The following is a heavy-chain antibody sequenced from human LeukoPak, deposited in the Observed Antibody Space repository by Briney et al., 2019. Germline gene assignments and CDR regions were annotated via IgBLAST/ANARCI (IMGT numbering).Heavy chain of an antibody. CDR3: ARGGSGCFDW. D-gene: IGHD6-19*01. V-gene: IGHV3-74*01. J-gene: IGHJ4*02. CDR1: GLTFSYYW. Sequence: PGGSLRHSCEASGLTFSYYWMHWVRQAPGKGLVWVSRIHSDGTSTTYADSVKGRFTISRDNAKSTLYLQMNSLRAEDTAVYYCARGGSGCFDWWGQGTLVTVSS. CDR2: IHSDGTST.